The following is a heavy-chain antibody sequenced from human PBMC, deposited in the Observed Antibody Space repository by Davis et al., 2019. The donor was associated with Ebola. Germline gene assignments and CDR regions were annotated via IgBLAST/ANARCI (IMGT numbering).Heavy chain of an antibody. CDR3: ARGWLRSGFDY. CDR2: TYYTSKWYS. CDR1: GDSVSTAG. J-gene: IGHJ4*03. V-gene: IGHV6-1*01. Sequence: HSQTLSLTCVISGDSVSTAGWNWIRQSPSRGLEWLGRTYYTSKWYSDYAVSMKSRITVNPDTSKNQFSLQLSSVTPEDTAVYYCARGWLRSGFDYWGQGTTVTVSS. D-gene: IGHD5-12*01.